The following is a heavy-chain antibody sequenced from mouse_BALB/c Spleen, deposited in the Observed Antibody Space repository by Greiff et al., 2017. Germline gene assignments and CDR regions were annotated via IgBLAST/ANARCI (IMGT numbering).Heavy chain of an antibody. Sequence: EVQLQQSGTVLARPGASVKMSCKASGYSFTSYWMHWVKQRPGQGLEWIGAIYPGNSDTSYNQKFKGKAKLTAVTSASTAYMELSSLTNEDSAVYYCTKSFITTGPYWYFDVWGAGTTVTVSS. J-gene: IGHJ1*01. V-gene: IGHV1-5*01. CDR1: GYSFTSYW. D-gene: IGHD1-1*01. CDR2: IYPGNSDT. CDR3: TKSFITTGPYWYFDV.